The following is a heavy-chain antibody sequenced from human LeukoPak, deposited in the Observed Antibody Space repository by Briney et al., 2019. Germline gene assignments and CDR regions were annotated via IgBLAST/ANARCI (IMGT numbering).Heavy chain of an antibody. Sequence: GGSLRLSCAASGFTFSSYAVSWVRQAPGKGLEWVSAISGSGGSTYYADSVKGRFTISRDNSKNTLYLQMNSLRAEDTAVYYCAKLPPFDWLLSQFDYWGQGTLVTVSS. D-gene: IGHD3-9*01. CDR1: GFTFSSYA. J-gene: IGHJ4*02. V-gene: IGHV3-23*01. CDR2: ISGSGGST. CDR3: AKLPPFDWLLSQFDY.